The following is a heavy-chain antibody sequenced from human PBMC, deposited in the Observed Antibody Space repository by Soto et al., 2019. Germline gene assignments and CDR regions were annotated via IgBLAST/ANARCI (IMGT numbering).Heavy chain of an antibody. V-gene: IGHV3-21*06. Sequence: VVSLILSCSSSVFTFARYIVDWVRQAPVKGLEWVSSISSTTNYIYYGDSVKGLFTISRDNAKNSLYLEMNSLRAEDTAVYYCERESADINSNFDSWGQGTLVTVSS. D-gene: IGHD1-1*01. CDR2: ISSTTNYI. CDR1: VFTFARYI. CDR3: ERESADINSNFDS. J-gene: IGHJ5*01.